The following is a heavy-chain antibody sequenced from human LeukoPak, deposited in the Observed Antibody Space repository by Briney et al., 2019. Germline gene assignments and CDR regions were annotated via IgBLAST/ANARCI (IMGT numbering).Heavy chain of an antibody. CDR1: GFIFSSYS. CDR3: ARVGSGSYYPDY. V-gene: IGHV3-48*02. Sequence: PGGSLRLSCVASGFIFSSYSMNWVRLAPGKGLEWVSHISSSSTTMHHADSVKGRFTISRDNAKNSLYLQMNSLRDEDTAVYYCARVGSGSYYPDYWGQGTLVTVSS. D-gene: IGHD1-26*01. CDR2: ISSSSTTM. J-gene: IGHJ4*02.